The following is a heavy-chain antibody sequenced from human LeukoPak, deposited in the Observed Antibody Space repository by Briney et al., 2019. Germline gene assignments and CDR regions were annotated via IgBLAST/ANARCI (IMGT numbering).Heavy chain of an antibody. CDR2: IYNRGST. Sequence: SETLSLTCTVSGGSISSYYWTWIRQPPGKGLEWIGYIYNRGSTNYNPSLKSRVTISVDTSKNQFSLKLSSVTAADTAVYYCARDVTAAFDYWGQGTLVTVSS. CDR3: ARDVTAAFDY. V-gene: IGHV4-59*12. D-gene: IGHD6-13*01. J-gene: IGHJ4*02. CDR1: GGSISSYY.